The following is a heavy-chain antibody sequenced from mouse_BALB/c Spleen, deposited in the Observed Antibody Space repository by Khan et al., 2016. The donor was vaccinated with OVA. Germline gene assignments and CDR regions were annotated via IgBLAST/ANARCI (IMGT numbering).Heavy chain of an antibody. Sequence: QVQLKQSGAELVKPGASVKLSCKASGYTFTSYYLYWVKQRPGQGLEWIGEINPSNGGTYFNEKFKSKATLTVDKSSSTAYMQLSSLTSEDSAVYYCTRSGYGSFVYWGQGTLVTVSA. D-gene: IGHD2-2*01. CDR1: GYTFTSYY. CDR3: TRSGYGSFVY. J-gene: IGHJ3*01. CDR2: INPSNGGT. V-gene: IGHV1S81*02.